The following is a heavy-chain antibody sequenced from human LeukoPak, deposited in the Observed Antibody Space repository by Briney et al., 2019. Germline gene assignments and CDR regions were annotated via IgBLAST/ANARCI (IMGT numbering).Heavy chain of an antibody. J-gene: IGHJ4*02. CDR1: GYSFTSYW. V-gene: IGHV5-51*01. CDR3: ARHPYSSGWHFDY. Sequence: GESLQISCKGSGYSFTSYWIGWVRQMPRKGLEWMGIIYPGDSDTRYSPSFQGQVTISADKSISTAYLQWSSLKASDTAMYYCARHPYSSGWHFDYWGQGTLVTVSS. D-gene: IGHD6-19*01. CDR2: IYPGDSDT.